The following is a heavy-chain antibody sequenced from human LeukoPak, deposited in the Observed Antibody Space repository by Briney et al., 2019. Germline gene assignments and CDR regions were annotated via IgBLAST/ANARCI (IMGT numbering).Heavy chain of an antibody. Sequence: SETLSLTCTVSGGSISSYYWSWIRQPPGKGLEWIGYIYYSGSTNYNPSLKSRVTISVDTSKNQFSLKLSSVTAADTAVHYCARVFYDSSGYYYVFDYWGQGTPVTVSS. CDR1: GGSISSYY. V-gene: IGHV4-59*01. CDR2: IYYSGST. CDR3: ARVFYDSSGYYYVFDY. D-gene: IGHD3-22*01. J-gene: IGHJ4*02.